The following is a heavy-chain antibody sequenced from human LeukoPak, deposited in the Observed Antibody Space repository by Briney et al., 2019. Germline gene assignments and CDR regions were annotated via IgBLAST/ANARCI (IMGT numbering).Heavy chain of an antibody. J-gene: IGHJ4*02. V-gene: IGHV1-69*13. D-gene: IGHD3-22*01. Sequence: GASVKVSCKASGYTFTSYDINWVRQATGQGLEWMGGIIPIFGTANYAQKFQGRVTITADESTSTAYMELSSLRSEDTAVYYCARGEDYYDSSGYPNLWYFDYWGQGTLVTVSS. CDR3: ARGEDYYDSSGYPNLWYFDY. CDR1: GYTFTSYD. CDR2: IIPIFGTA.